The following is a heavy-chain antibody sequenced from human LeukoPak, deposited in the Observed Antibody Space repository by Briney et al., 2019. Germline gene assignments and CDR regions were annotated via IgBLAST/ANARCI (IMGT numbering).Heavy chain of an antibody. V-gene: IGHV3-11*06. J-gene: IGHJ4*02. CDR3: ARDHHPFTA. CDR1: GFTFSDYY. CDR2: ITSSSYT. D-gene: IGHD5-18*01. Sequence: GGSLRLAWAAAGFTFSDYYMSWIRQAPGKGLEWVSYITSSSYTNYADSVKGRFTISRDNAKNSLYLQMNSLRPEDTAVYYCARDHHPFTAWGQGTLVTVSS.